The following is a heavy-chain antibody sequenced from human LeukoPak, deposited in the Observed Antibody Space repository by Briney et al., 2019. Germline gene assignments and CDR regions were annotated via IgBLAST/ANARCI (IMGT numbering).Heavy chain of an antibody. Sequence: GGSLRLSCAASGFTFSSYSMNWVRQAPGKGLEWVSSISSSSSYIYYADSVKGRFTISRDNAKNTLYLQMNSLRAEDTAVYYCARDGTAVGINYDYWGQGTLVTVSS. CDR2: ISSSSSYI. V-gene: IGHV3-21*01. D-gene: IGHD6-13*01. J-gene: IGHJ4*02. CDR1: GFTFSSYS. CDR3: ARDGTAVGINYDY.